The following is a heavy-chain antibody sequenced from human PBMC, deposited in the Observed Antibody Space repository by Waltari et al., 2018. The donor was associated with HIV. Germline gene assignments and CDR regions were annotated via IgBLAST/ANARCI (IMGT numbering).Heavy chain of an antibody. J-gene: IGHJ5*02. CDR3: ARRVVPGSTLDP. D-gene: IGHD2-15*01. CDR2: IYSGGNT. V-gene: IGHV4-39*01. Sequence: QLQLQESGPGLVKPSETLSLTCTVSGGSITSSSYFWAWIRQPPGKGLEWIGNIYSGGNTYYNPALQGRVTMSVDRANSQFSLRLSSVTAADTGVYYCARRVVPGSTLDPWGPGALVTVSS. CDR1: GGSITSSSYF.